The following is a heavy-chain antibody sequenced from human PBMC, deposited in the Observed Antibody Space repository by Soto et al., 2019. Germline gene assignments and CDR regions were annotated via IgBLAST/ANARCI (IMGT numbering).Heavy chain of an antibody. CDR1: DGSVSSDTHY. D-gene: IGHD2-2*02. Sequence: TLSLTCTVSDGSVSSDTHYWSWIRQPPGKRLEWIGFIYSSGSTNYNPSLKSRVTMSVDTSKNQFSLKLRSVIVADTAVYHCARFVRSCSGTTCYTRADVWGQGTTVTVSS. J-gene: IGHJ6*02. V-gene: IGHV4-61*01. CDR2: IYSSGST. CDR3: ARFVRSCSGTTCYTRADV.